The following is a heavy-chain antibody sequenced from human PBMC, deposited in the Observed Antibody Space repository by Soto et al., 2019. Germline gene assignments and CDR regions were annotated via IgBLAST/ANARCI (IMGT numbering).Heavy chain of an antibody. Sequence: VQLLESGGGLVQPGGSLRLSCAASGFTFSSYAMSWVRQAPGKGLEWVSAISGSGGSTYYTDSVKGRFTISRDNSKNTLYLQMNSLRAEDTAVYYCATEGTIFGVVTPSWFDPWGQGTLVTVSS. D-gene: IGHD3-3*01. CDR1: GFTFSSYA. V-gene: IGHV3-23*01. CDR2: ISGSGGST. CDR3: ATEGTIFGVVTPSWFDP. J-gene: IGHJ5*02.